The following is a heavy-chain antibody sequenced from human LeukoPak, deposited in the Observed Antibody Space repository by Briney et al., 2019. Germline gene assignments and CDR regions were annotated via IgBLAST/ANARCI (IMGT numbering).Heavy chain of an antibody. Sequence: PSETLSLTCAVYGGSFSGYYWSWIRQPPGKGLEWIGEINHSGSTNYNPSLKSRVTISVDTSKNQFSLKLSSVTAADTAVYYCARRRVVPAASLENWGQGTLVTVSS. CDR2: INHSGST. CDR1: GGSFSGYY. D-gene: IGHD2-2*01. V-gene: IGHV4-34*01. J-gene: IGHJ4*02. CDR3: ARRRVVPAASLEN.